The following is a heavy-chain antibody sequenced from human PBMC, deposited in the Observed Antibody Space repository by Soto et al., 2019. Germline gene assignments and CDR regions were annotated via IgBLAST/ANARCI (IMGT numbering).Heavy chain of an antibody. D-gene: IGHD6-6*01. V-gene: IGHV3-7*01. CDR3: ARGLSHLAARAEGVYFDY. J-gene: IGHJ4*02. Sequence: EVQLMESGGGLVQPGGSLRLSCAASGFTFSTYWMGWVRQAPGKGLEWVANIREDGSGNFYVDSVKGRFTISRDKAKNSLFLQMSSLSAEDTAVYYCARGLSHLAARAEGVYFDYWGQGTLVNGYS. CDR1: GFTFSTYW. CDR2: IREDGSGN.